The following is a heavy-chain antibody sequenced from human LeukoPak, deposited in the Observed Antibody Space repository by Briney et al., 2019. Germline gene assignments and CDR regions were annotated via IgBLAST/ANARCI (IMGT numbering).Heavy chain of an antibody. Sequence: PGGSLRLSCAASGFTFSSYSMNWVRQAPGKGLEWVSSISSSSSSIYYADSVKGRFTISRDNAKNSLYLQMNSLRAEDTAVYYCASKGLVGSTNAFDVRLQGTMVTDSS. J-gene: IGHJ3*01. D-gene: IGHD2-15*01. V-gene: IGHV3-21*01. CDR1: GFTFSSYS. CDR3: ASKGLVGSTNAFDV. CDR2: ISSSSSSI.